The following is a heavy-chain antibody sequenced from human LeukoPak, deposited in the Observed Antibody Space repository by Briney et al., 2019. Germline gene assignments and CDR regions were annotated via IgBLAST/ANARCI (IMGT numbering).Heavy chain of an antibody. D-gene: IGHD3-22*01. Sequence: GGSLRLSCAASGFTFSSYEMSWVRQAPGKGLEWVANIKQDGSEKYYVDSVKGRFTISRDNAKNSLYLQMNSLRAEDTAVYYCARGRDDSSGYYYFSYYYYYMDVWGKGTTVTVSS. CDR1: GFTFSSYE. CDR2: IKQDGSEK. CDR3: ARGRDDSSGYYYFSYYYYYMDV. J-gene: IGHJ6*03. V-gene: IGHV3-7*01.